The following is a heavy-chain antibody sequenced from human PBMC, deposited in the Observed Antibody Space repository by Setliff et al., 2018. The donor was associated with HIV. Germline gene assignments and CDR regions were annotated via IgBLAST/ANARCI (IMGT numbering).Heavy chain of an antibody. CDR2: INHSGST. J-gene: IGHJ6*03. V-gene: IGHV4-34*01. Sequence: SETLSLTCAVYSESFGGYYWSWIRQSPGKGLEWIGEINHSGSTKYNPSLKSRLNMSIDTSKKQFSLKLNFVTAADTAVYYCARHYDSSGPNYHYFYMDVWGKGTTVTVSS. D-gene: IGHD3-22*01. CDR1: SESFGGYY. CDR3: ARHYDSSGPNYHYFYMDV.